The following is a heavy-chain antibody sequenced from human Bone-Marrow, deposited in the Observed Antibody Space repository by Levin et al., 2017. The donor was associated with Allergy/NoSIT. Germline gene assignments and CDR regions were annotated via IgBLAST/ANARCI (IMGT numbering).Heavy chain of an antibody. Sequence: GSLRLSCAVYRGPFSGYYWSWIRQPPGKGLEWIGEINDGGSTNYNPSLKSRVTISVDTSNIQFSLRLSSVTAADTAVYYCARGRNLRYFYWQSADAFDFWGQGTTVIVSS. CDR1: RGPFSGYY. CDR2: INDGGST. D-gene: IGHD3-9*01. CDR3: ARGRNLRYFYWQSADAFDF. V-gene: IGHV4-34*01. J-gene: IGHJ3*01.